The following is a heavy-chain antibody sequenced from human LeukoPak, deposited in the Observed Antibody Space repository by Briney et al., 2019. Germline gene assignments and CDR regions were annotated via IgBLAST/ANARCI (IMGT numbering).Heavy chain of an antibody. D-gene: IGHD1-1*01. CDR3: ARATGYGGYFDL. J-gene: IGHJ2*01. CDR2: IYYSGRT. V-gene: IGHV4-59*01. CDR1: GGSISSYY. Sequence: SETLSLTCTVSGGSISSYYWSWIRQPPGKGLEWIGYIYYSGRTNYNPSLKSRVTISVDTSKNQFSLKLSSVTAADTAVYYCARATGYGGYFDLGGRGTLVTVSS.